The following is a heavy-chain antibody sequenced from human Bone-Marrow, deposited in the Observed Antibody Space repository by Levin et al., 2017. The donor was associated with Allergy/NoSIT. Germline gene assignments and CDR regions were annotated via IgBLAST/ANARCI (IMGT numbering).Heavy chain of an antibody. Sequence: ASVKVSCKASGFTLNNYFMHWVRQAPGQGLEWMGIFTPSGDVTTYAQKFQGRVTMTWDTSTSTVYMELSSLRSEDTAMYYCVRELAPGGLLGLGYWGQGTLVTVSS. CDR3: VRELAPGGLLGLGY. J-gene: IGHJ4*02. D-gene: IGHD3-16*01. CDR1: GFTLNNYF. V-gene: IGHV1-46*02. CDR2: FTPSGDVT.